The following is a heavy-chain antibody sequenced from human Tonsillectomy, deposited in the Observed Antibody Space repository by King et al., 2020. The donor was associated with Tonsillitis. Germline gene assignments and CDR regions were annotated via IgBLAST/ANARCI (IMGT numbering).Heavy chain of an antibody. CDR2: ISGSGGSK. J-gene: IGHJ4*02. CDR1: GFTFSSYS. D-gene: IGHD5-12*01. Sequence: VQLVEAGGGLVQPGGSLRLSCAASGFTFSSYSMSWVRQAPGKGLEWVSAISGSGGSKYYADSVKGRFTISRDNSKNTLYLQMNSLRAEDTAVYYCAKGGGAYSGYDPFDYWGQGTLVTVSS. V-gene: IGHV3-23*04. CDR3: AKGGGAYSGYDPFDY.